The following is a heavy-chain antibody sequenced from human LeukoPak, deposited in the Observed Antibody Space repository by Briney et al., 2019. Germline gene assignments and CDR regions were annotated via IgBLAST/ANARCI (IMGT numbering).Heavy chain of an antibody. J-gene: IGHJ6*02. CDR2: ISSSGSTI. CDR3: ARVPPWNNFATLYYYYGMDV. Sequence: GGALRLSCAASGFTFSRYEMNSVRQAPAKGLAGVSYISSSGSTIYYADSVKGRFTISRDNAKNSLYLQMNSLRAEDTAVYYCARVPPWNNFATLYYYYGMDVWGQGTTVTVSS. V-gene: IGHV3-48*03. D-gene: IGHD2-15*01. CDR1: GFTFSRYE.